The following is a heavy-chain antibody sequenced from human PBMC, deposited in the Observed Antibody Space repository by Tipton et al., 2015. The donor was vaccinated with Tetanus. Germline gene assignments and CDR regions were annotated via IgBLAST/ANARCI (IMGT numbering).Heavy chain of an antibody. V-gene: IGHV1-2*02. CDR1: GYTFTGYY. J-gene: IGHJ4*02. D-gene: IGHD3-10*01. CDR3: ARKSSMVWGLDY. CDR2: INPNSGGT. Sequence: VQLVQSGAEVKKPGESLKISCKGSGYTFTGYYMHWVRQAPGQGLEWMGWINPNSGGTNYAQKFQGRVTMTRDTSISTAYMELSRLRSDDTAVYYCARKSSMVWGLDYWGQGTLVTVSS.